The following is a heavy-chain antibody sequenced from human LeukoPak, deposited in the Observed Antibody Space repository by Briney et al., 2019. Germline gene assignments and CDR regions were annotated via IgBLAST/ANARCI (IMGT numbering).Heavy chain of an antibody. CDR2: ITWNSGSV. CDR3: AKGLGVASLIVDALDM. CDR1: GFTFHDYA. D-gene: IGHD3/OR15-3a*01. V-gene: IGHV3-9*03. J-gene: IGHJ3*02. Sequence: PGGSLRLSCASSGFTFHDYAMHWVRQVPGKGLEWVSGITWNSGSVLYADSVRGRFTISRDNAKNSLYLQMNSLRPEDMAFYYCAKGLGVASLIVDALDMWGQGTMVTV.